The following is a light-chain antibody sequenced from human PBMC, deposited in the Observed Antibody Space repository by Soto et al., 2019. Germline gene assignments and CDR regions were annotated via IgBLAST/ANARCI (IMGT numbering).Light chain of an antibody. Sequence: QSVLTQPPSLSGVPGQRVTISCTGSSSNIGAGFDVHWYQQLPGTAPKLLVYGNSNRPSGVPDRFYGSKSGTSASLAVTGLQAEDEADYFCQSYDSSLSAYVFGTGTKVTVL. J-gene: IGLJ1*01. V-gene: IGLV1-40*01. CDR3: QSYDSSLSAYV. CDR1: SSNIGAGFD. CDR2: GNS.